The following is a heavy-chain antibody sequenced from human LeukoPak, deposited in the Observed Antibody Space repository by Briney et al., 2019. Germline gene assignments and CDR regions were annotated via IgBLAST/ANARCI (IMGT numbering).Heavy chain of an antibody. Sequence: SETPSLTCTVSGGSIGSYYWSWIRQPPGKGLEWIGYIYYSGSTDYNPSLKSRVTISVDTSKNQFSLKLSSVTAADTAVYYCARRVSGSLYYFDYWGQGTLVTVSS. D-gene: IGHD3-10*01. J-gene: IGHJ4*02. CDR1: GGSIGSYY. CDR2: IYYSGST. V-gene: IGHV4-59*08. CDR3: ARRVSGSLYYFDY.